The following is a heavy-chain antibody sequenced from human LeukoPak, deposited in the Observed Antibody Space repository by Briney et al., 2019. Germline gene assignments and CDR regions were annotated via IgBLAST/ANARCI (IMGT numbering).Heavy chain of an antibody. CDR2: IYYSGST. CDR3: ARHSSVGGYHFDY. J-gene: IGHJ4*02. V-gene: IGHV4-59*08. CDR1: GGSISSYY. Sequence: TETLSLTCTVSGGSISSYYWSWIRQPPGKGLEWIGYIYYSGSTNYNASLKSRVTISVDTSKNQFSLNLSSVTAADTAVYYCARHSSVGGYHFDYWGQGTLVTVSS. D-gene: IGHD6-19*01.